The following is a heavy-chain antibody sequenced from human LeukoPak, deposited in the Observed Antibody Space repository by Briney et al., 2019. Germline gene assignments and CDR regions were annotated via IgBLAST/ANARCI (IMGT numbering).Heavy chain of an antibody. CDR3: ARGAEILGPQGRTWFDP. D-gene: IGHD5-24*01. CDR1: GGSISSGGYY. CDR2: IYYSGST. V-gene: IGHV4-31*03. Sequence: SETLSLTCTVPGGSISSGGYYWSWIRQHPGKGLEWIGYIYYSGSTYYNPSLKSRVTISVDTSKNQFSLKLSSVTAADTAVYYCARGAEILGPQGRTWFDPWGQGTLVTVSS. J-gene: IGHJ5*02.